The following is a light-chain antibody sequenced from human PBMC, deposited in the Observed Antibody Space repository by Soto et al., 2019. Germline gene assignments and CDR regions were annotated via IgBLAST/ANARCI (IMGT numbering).Light chain of an antibody. CDR1: QGISRS. V-gene: IGKV1-12*01. CDR2: AAS. J-gene: IGKJ1*01. CDR3: QQYYSYST. Sequence: DIQMTQSPSSVSASVGDRVTISCQASQGISRSLAWYQQKPGKAPKLLIYAASSLQSGVPSRFSGSGSGTEFTLTITSLQPDDFATYYCQQYYSYSTFGQGTKVDI.